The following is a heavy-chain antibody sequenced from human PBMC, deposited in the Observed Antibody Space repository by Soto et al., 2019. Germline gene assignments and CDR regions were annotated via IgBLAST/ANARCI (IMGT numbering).Heavy chain of an antibody. CDR1: GFTFRSHA. CDR3: ARQYCRSFSCYAGGFDP. Sequence: GGSLRLSCEASGFTFRSHAMTWVRQAPGKGLEWLSGIRDSGDSTIYADSVKGRFTISRDNSKNTLYLQMNSLRVEDTAKYYCARQYCRSFSCYAGGFDPWGQGTLVTVSS. V-gene: IGHV3-23*01. J-gene: IGHJ5*02. CDR2: IRDSGDST. D-gene: IGHD2-2*01.